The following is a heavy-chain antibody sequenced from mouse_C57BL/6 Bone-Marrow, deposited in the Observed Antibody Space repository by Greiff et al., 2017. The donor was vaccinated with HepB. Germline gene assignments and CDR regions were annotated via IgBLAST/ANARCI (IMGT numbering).Heavy chain of an antibody. CDR3: APTAQATSYAMDY. Sequence: DVKLQESGPGLVKPSQSLSLTCSVTGYSITSGYYWNWIRQFPGNKLEWMGYISYDGSNNYNPSLKNRISITRDTSKNQFFLKLNSVTTEDTATYYCAPTAQATSYAMDYWGQGTSVTVSS. CDR1: GYSITSGYY. CDR2: ISYDGSN. J-gene: IGHJ4*01. V-gene: IGHV3-6*01. D-gene: IGHD3-2*02.